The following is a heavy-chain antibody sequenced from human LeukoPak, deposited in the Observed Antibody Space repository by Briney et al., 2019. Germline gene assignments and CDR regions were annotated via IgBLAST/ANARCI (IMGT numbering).Heavy chain of an antibody. CDR2: ISGSGGST. Sequence: GGSLRLSCAASGFTFSSYAMSWVRQAPGKGLEWVSAISGSGGSTYYADSVKGRFTISRDNSKNTLYLQMNSLGAEDTAVYYCAKDNLDYYDSSGYLDAFDIWGQGTMVTVSS. V-gene: IGHV3-23*01. CDR3: AKDNLDYYDSSGYLDAFDI. J-gene: IGHJ3*02. D-gene: IGHD3-22*01. CDR1: GFTFSSYA.